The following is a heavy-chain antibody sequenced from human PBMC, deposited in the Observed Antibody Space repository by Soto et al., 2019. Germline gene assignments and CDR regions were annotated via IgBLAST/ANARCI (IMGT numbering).Heavy chain of an antibody. J-gene: IGHJ4*02. CDR1: GGSINNHY. CDR2: IYYSGIT. CDR3: ARVKEYSGYDFLDY. Sequence: LSLTCTVFGGSINNHYWSWIRQPPGKGLEWIGYIYYSGITYYNPSLKSRVTMSIDTSKNQFSLKLISVTAADTAIYYCARVKEYSGYDFLDYWGQGTLVTVSS. D-gene: IGHD5-12*01. V-gene: IGHV4-59*06.